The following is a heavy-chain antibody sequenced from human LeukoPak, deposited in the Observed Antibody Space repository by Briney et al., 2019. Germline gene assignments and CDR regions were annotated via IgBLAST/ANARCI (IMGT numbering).Heavy chain of an antibody. CDR2: IYPGDSDT. Sequence: GESLKISCKGSGYIFTSYWIGWVRQMPGKGLEWMGIIYPGDSDTRYSPSFQGQVTISADKSISTAYLQWSSLKASDTAMYYCARLNGYSSGWYLGYAFDIWGQGTMVTVSS. CDR1: GYIFTSYW. D-gene: IGHD6-19*01. J-gene: IGHJ3*02. CDR3: ARLNGYSSGWYLGYAFDI. V-gene: IGHV5-51*01.